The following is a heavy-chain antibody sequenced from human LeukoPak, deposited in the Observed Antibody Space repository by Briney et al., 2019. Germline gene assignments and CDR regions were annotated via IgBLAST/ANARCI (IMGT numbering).Heavy chain of an antibody. D-gene: IGHD4-17*01. V-gene: IGHV4-38-2*02. Sequence: SETLSLTCTVSGYSISSDYYWGWVRQPPGKGLEWIGSIYYSGSTYYNPSLKSRVTISVDTSKNQFSLKLSSVTAADTAVYYCARGTVTTWYYFDYWGQGTLVTVSS. J-gene: IGHJ4*02. CDR3: ARGTVTTWYYFDY. CDR2: IYYSGST. CDR1: GYSISSDYY.